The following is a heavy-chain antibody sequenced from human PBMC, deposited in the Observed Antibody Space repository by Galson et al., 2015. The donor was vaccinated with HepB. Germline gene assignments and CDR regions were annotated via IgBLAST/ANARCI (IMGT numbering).Heavy chain of an antibody. Sequence: ALVKPTQTLTLTCTFSGFSLSTSGMCVSWIRQPPGKALEWLALIDWDDDKYYSTSLKTRLTISKDTSKNQVVLTMTNMDPVDTATYYCARTYRYYYDSSHFDYWGQGTLVTVSS. CDR2: IDWDDDK. CDR1: GFSLSTSGMC. J-gene: IGHJ4*02. CDR3: ARTYRYYYDSSHFDY. D-gene: IGHD3-22*01. V-gene: IGHV2-70*01.